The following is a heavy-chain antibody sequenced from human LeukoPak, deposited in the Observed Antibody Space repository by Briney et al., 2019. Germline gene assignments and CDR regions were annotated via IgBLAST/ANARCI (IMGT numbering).Heavy chain of an antibody. CDR3: ARDLYSSGWFDY. CDR2: ISGSGGST. V-gene: IGHV3-23*01. CDR1: GFTFSSYA. Sequence: GGSLRLSCAASGFTFSSYAMSWVRQAPGKGLEWVSAISGSGGSTYYADSVKGRFTISRDNSKNTLYLQMNSLRAEDTAVYYCARDLYSSGWFDYWGQGTLVTVSS. D-gene: IGHD6-19*01. J-gene: IGHJ4*02.